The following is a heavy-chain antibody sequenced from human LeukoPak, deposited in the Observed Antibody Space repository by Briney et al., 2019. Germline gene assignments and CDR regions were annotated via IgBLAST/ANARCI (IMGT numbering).Heavy chain of an antibody. Sequence: SETLSLTCAVSGGSFSGYYWSWIRQPPGKGLEWIGEINHSGSTNYNPSLKSRVTISVDTSKNQFSLKLTSGTAADTAVYYLSRNRASGVLRYFDWLGGPGGLFDYWGQGTLVTVSS. D-gene: IGHD3-9*01. CDR2: INHSGST. CDR3: SRNRASGVLRYFDWLGGPGGLFDY. CDR1: GGSFSGYY. J-gene: IGHJ4*02. V-gene: IGHV4-34*01.